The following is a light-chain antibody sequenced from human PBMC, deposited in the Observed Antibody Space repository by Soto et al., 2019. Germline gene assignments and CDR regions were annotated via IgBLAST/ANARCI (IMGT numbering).Light chain of an antibody. J-gene: IGLJ3*02. V-gene: IGLV2-23*03. CDR1: SSDVGSYNL. CDR3: CSYAGSSNFVWV. Sequence: QSVLTQPASVSGSPGQSITISCTGTSSDVGSYNLVSWYQQHPGKAPKLMIYEGSKRPSGVSNRFSGSKSGNTASLTISGLQAEDEADYYCCSYAGSSNFVWVFGGGTKLTVL. CDR2: EGS.